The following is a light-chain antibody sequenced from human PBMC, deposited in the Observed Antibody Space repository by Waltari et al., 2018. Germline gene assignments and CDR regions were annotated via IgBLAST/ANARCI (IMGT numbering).Light chain of an antibody. V-gene: IGLV2-14*03. CDR1: SSDVGAYNF. Sequence: QSALTQPASVSGSPGQSITIPCTGTSSDVGAYNFVSWYQQHPGKAPKLMIYDVTTRPSGVSNRFSGSKSGNTASLTLSGLQAEDEADYYCSSYTSSSTVVFGGGTKLTVL. J-gene: IGLJ2*01. CDR2: DVT. CDR3: SSYTSSSTVV.